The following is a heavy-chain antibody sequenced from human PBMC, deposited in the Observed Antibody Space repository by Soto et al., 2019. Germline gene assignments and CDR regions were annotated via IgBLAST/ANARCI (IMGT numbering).Heavy chain of an antibody. Sequence: GASVKVSCKASGYSFTSYGISWVRQAPGQGLEWMGWISTYNGNTNFAQNVQGRVTMTTDTSTYTAYMELRSLTSDDTAVYYCARHFGSDLSAPGAVLDYWGQGSLVTVSS. J-gene: IGHJ4*02. CDR2: ISTYNGNT. CDR3: ARHFGSDLSAPGAVLDY. CDR1: GYSFTSYG. V-gene: IGHV1-18*01. D-gene: IGHD3-3*02.